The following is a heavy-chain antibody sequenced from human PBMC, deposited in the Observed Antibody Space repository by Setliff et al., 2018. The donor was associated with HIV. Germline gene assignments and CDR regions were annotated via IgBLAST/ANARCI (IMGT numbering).Heavy chain of an antibody. Sequence: SETLSLTCSVSGVSTSSSTYYWGWIRQPPGKGLDWIGNIYYIGNTDYNPSLKSRVTISIDTSKNQFSLKLSSVTAADTAIYSCARVPRITTLRNAFDIWGQGTMVTVSS. CDR3: ARVPRITTLRNAFDI. D-gene: IGHD3-3*01. CDR2: IYYIGNT. J-gene: IGHJ3*02. V-gene: IGHV4-31*03. CDR1: GVSTSSSTYY.